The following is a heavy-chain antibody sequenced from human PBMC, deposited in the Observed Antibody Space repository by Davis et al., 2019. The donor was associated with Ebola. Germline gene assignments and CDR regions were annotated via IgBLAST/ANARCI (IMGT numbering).Heavy chain of an antibody. D-gene: IGHD2-2*01. CDR1: GFTFGVYS. Sequence: GESLKISCAGSGFTFGVYSLTWVRQAPGKGLEWVSAIGGTGVQAFYADSVKGRFTISRDNSKNVLYLQMNGLGVEDTAIYYCAKAGAQVAPALYMDVWGKGTTVTVS. V-gene: IGHV3-23*01. J-gene: IGHJ6*03. CDR3: AKAGAQVAPALYMDV. CDR2: IGGTGVQA.